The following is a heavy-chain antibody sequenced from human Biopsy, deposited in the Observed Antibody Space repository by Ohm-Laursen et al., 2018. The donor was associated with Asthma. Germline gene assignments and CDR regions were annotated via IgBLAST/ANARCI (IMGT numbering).Heavy chain of an antibody. V-gene: IGHV2-5*02. Sequence: PTQTLTLTCSFSGFSLRTPGVGVGWIRQSPGKALEWLARIYWDDYNLFRPSLKRGLTITKDPSKNQVVLTMTKMDPVDSGTYYCALSQDSGFDDHSPSWFDPWGQGTLVTVSS. CDR1: GFSLRTPGVG. CDR3: ALSQDSGFDDHSPSWFDP. CDR2: IYWDDYN. D-gene: IGHD3-9*01. J-gene: IGHJ5*02.